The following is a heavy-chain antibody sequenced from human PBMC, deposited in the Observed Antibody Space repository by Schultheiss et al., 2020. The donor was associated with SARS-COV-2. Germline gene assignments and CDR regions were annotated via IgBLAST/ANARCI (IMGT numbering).Heavy chain of an antibody. CDR2: IYYGGST. J-gene: IGHJ6*03. CDR1: GGSISSYY. D-gene: IGHD4-11*01. CDR3: ARDSDYNRGNYYYYYYMDV. V-gene: IGHV4-59*01. Sequence: SETLSLTCTVSGGSISSYYWSWIRQHPGKGLEWIGYIYYGGSTNYNPSFKSRVTISADTSKNQLSLNLSSVTAADTAVYYCARDSDYNRGNYYYYYYMDVWGKGTTVTVSS.